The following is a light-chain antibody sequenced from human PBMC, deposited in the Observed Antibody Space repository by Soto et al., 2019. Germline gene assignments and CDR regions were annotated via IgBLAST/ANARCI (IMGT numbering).Light chain of an antibody. CDR1: QRLVHSNGNTF. J-gene: IGKJ1*01. CDR2: KVS. CDR3: MQGTYAPKT. Sequence: EVVMTQSPLSLPVTLGQPASISCRSSQRLVHSNGNTFLTWFQQRPGQSPRRLIYKVSIRDSGVSDRFSGSGSGTDFTLKISRVAAEDVGVYYCMQGTYAPKTFGQGTMVEI. V-gene: IGKV2-30*02.